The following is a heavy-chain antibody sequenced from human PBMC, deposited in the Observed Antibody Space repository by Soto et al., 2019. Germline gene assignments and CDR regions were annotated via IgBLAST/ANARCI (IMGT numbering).Heavy chain of an antibody. Sequence: GASVKVSCKASGYTFTNYGINWVRQAPGQGLEWLGWVSAYNGERRYAQRVQARVIITTDTSTTTAYMELRSLRSDDTAVYYCSRGTSIPAPGDPWGQGTPVTVPS. J-gene: IGHJ5*01. V-gene: IGHV1-18*01. D-gene: IGHD6-6*01. CDR2: VSAYNGER. CDR1: GYTFTNYG. CDR3: SRGTSIPAPGDP.